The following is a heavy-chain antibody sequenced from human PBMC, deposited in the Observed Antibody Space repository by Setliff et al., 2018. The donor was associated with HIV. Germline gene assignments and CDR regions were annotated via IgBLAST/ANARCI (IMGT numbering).Heavy chain of an antibody. D-gene: IGHD2-2*01. Sequence: GASVKVSCKASGYTFSDHYIHWVRQAPGQGLEWMGWINPSSGGTKFAQKFQGRVTMTRDTSINTAYMEMSRLRSDDTAVYYCARVPSRYCSSTTCPFFFDQWGQGTLVTSPQ. CDR3: ARVPSRYCSSTTCPFFFDQ. CDR2: INPSSGGT. J-gene: IGHJ4*02. V-gene: IGHV1-2*02. CDR1: GYTFSDHY.